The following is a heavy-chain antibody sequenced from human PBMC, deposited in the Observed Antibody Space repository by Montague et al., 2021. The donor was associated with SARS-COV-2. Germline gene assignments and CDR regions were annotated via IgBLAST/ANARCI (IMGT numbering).Heavy chain of an antibody. Sequence: SLRLSCAASGFTFSSYGMHWVRQAPAKGLEWVAVIWKDERYRFHAESVKGRFAISRDNSKNTLYLEMNTLRAEDTALYYCARDDSRDGNNFDYWGQGVLVTVSS. J-gene: IGHJ4*02. V-gene: IGHV3-33*01. CDR1: GFTFSSYG. D-gene: IGHD5-24*01. CDR2: IWKDERYR. CDR3: ARDDSRDGNNFDY.